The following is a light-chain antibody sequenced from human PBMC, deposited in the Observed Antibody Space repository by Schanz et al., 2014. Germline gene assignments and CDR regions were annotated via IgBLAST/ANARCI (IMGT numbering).Light chain of an antibody. J-gene: IGLJ3*02. CDR1: DSNVGDND. Sequence: QSVLTQPPSVSAAPGQKVTISCSGGDSNVGDNDVSWYQQFPGTAPKLLIYDDNKRPSGIPDRFSVSKSGTSATLDISGLQSEDEAHYYCAAWDDSLSGWVFGGGTKLTVL. V-gene: IGLV1-51*01. CDR2: DDN. CDR3: AAWDDSLSGWV.